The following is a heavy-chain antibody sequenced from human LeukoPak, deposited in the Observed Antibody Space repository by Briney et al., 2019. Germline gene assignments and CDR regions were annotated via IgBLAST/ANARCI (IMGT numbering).Heavy chain of an antibody. Sequence: KASETLSLTCTVSGGSISSYYWSWIRQPPGKGLEWIGYIYYSGSTNYNPSLKSRVTISVDTSKNQFSLKLSSVTAADTAVYYCARYALLGLPIYNWFDPWGQGTLVTVSS. V-gene: IGHV4-59*08. CDR2: IYYSGST. J-gene: IGHJ5*02. CDR1: GGSISSYY. CDR3: ARYALLGLPIYNWFDP. D-gene: IGHD2-15*01.